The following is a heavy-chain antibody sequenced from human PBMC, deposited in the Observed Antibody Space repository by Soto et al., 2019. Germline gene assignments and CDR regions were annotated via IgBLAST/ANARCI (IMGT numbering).Heavy chain of an antibody. D-gene: IGHD3-16*01. CDR1: GGTISRSRYY. CDR3: ATVLGQV. Sequence: SETLCLTCTVSGGTISRSRYYWGWLRQPPGKGLEWIGSIYYSGSTYYNPSLKSRVTISVDTSKNQFSLKLSSVTAADTAGYYGATVLGQVWGQGSLVTVSA. CDR2: IYYSGST. J-gene: IGHJ4*02. V-gene: IGHV4-39*01.